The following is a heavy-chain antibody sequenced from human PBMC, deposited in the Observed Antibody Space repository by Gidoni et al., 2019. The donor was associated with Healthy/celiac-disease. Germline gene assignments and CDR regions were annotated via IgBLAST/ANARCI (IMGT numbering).Heavy chain of an antibody. V-gene: IGHV5-10-1*03. CDR1: GYSFTNYW. D-gene: IGHD6-13*01. Sequence: EVQLVQSGAEVKKPGESLRISCKGSGYSFTNYWINWVRQMPGKGLEWMGMIDPSDSYTNYSPSFQGHVTISADKSISTAYLQWSSLKASDTAMYYCARILIGVATPGTDSWGQGTLVTVSS. CDR3: ARILIGVATPGTDS. J-gene: IGHJ5*01. CDR2: IDPSDSYT.